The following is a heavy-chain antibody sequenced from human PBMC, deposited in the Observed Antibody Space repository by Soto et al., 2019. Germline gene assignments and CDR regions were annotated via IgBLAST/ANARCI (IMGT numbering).Heavy chain of an antibody. CDR3: ARIYSYYYHSSGSPGGYYYYYGREV. CDR2: IYYSGST. D-gene: IGHD3-22*01. V-gene: IGHV4-39*01. CDR1: GGSISSSSYY. Sequence: PSETLSLTCTVSGGSISSSSYYRGWIRQPPGKGLEWIGRIYYSGSTYYNPSLSSRVTISVDTSKYQFSLDLSSVPAADTAVYYCARIYSYYYHSSGSPGGYYYYYGREVWGQGTTGT. J-gene: IGHJ6*02.